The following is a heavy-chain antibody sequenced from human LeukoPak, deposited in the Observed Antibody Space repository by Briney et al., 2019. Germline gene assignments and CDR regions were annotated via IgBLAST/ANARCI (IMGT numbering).Heavy chain of an antibody. CDR1: GFTFSSYA. Sequence: PGGSLRLSCAASGFTFSSYAMSWVRQAPGKGLEWVSAISGSGGGTYYADSVKGRFTISRDNSKNTLYLQMNSLRAEDTAVYCCAKEKRKAAAGTPSDWGQGTLVTVSS. CDR2: ISGSGGGT. J-gene: IGHJ4*02. V-gene: IGHV3-23*01. D-gene: IGHD6-13*01. CDR3: AKEKRKAAAGTPSD.